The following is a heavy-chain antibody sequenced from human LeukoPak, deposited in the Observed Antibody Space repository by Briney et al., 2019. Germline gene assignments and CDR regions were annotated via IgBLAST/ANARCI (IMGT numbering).Heavy chain of an antibody. Sequence: SETLSLTCAVYGGSFSGYYWSWIRQPPGKGLEWIGEINHSGSTNYNPSLKSRVTISVDTSKNQFSLKLSSVTAADTAVYYCARDPSKGYWGQGTLVTVSS. V-gene: IGHV4-34*01. J-gene: IGHJ4*02. CDR2: INHSGST. CDR1: GGSFSGYY. CDR3: ARDPSKGY.